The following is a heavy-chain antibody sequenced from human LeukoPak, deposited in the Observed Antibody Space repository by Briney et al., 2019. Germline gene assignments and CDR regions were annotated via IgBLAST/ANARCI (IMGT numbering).Heavy chain of an antibody. CDR1: GGTFSSYT. J-gene: IGHJ4*02. Sequence: SVKVSCKASGGTFSSYTISWVRQAPGQGLEWMGRIIPILGIANNAQKFQGRVTITADKSTSTAYMELSSLRSEDTAVYYCARGDSSSSWLLSYWGQGTLVTVSS. D-gene: IGHD6-6*01. V-gene: IGHV1-69*02. CDR3: ARGDSSSSWLLSY. CDR2: IIPILGIA.